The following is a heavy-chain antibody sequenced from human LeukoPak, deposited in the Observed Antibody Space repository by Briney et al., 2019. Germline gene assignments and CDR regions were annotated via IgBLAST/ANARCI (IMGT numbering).Heavy chain of an antibody. CDR2: ISTTGGNI. CDR1: GFTFSAFN. D-gene: IGHD5-12*01. J-gene: IGHJ4*02. CDR3: ARDPRDIVATLDH. V-gene: IGHV3-21*01. Sequence: GGSLRLSCTASGFTFSAFNMNWVRQAPGKGLEWVSSISTTGGNIYYADSVKGRFNISRDNAKKSLYLQINSLRAEDTAVYYCARDPRDIVATLDHWGQGTLVTVSS.